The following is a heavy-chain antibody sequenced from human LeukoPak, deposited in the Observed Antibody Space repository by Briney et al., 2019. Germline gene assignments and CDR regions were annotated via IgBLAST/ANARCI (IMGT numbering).Heavy chain of an antibody. CDR3: AKGTWYSSSYFQH. V-gene: IGHV3-66*01. J-gene: IGHJ1*01. CDR2: IYSGGDT. D-gene: IGHD6-6*01. CDR1: GFTVRSYY. Sequence: GGSLRLSCAASGFTVRSYYMAWVRQAPGKGLEWVSVIYSGGDTYYADSVKGRFTISRDNSKNTLYLQMNSLRAEDTAVYYCAKGTWYSSSYFQHWGQGTLVTVSS.